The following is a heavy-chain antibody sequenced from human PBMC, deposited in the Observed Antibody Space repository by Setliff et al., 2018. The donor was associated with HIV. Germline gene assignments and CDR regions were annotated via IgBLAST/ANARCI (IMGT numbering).Heavy chain of an antibody. V-gene: IGHV4-61*01. CDR2: IYYSGST. Sequence: PSETLSLTCTVSGGSISSGSYYWSWIRQPPGKGLEWIGYIYYSGSTNYNPSLKSRVTISVDTSKNQFSLKLSSVTAADTAVYYCARQVDYGDYMDVWGKGTTVTVSS. J-gene: IGHJ6*03. CDR1: GGSISSGSYY. CDR3: ARQVDYGDYMDV. D-gene: IGHD4-17*01.